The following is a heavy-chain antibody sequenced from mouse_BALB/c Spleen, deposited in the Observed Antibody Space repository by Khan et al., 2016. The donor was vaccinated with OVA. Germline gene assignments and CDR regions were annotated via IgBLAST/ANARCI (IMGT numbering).Heavy chain of an antibody. J-gene: IGHJ4*01. CDR1: GYSITRDYA. CDR3: ARGNYYGYAMDY. D-gene: IGHD1-1*01. Sequence: EVQLQESGPGLVKPSQSLSLTCTVTGYSITRDYAWNWIRQFPGNKLEWMGYISYSGSTSYNPSLKSRISITRDTSKNQFFLQLNSVTTGDTATYYCARGNYYGYAMDYWGQGTSVTVSS. V-gene: IGHV3-2*02. CDR2: ISYSGST.